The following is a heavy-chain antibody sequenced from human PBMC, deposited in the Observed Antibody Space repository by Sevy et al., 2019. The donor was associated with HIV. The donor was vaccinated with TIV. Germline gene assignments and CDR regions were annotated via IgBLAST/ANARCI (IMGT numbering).Heavy chain of an antibody. Sequence: GGCLRLSCSASGFTFSSYAMHWVRQAPGKGLEYVSAISSNGGSTYYADSVKGRFTISRDNSKNTLYLQMSSLRAEDTAVYYCVKDRVAAGGRGDYWGQGTLVTVSS. D-gene: IGHD6-13*01. CDR3: VKDRVAAGGRGDY. J-gene: IGHJ4*02. CDR2: ISSNGGST. V-gene: IGHV3-64D*06. CDR1: GFTFSSYA.